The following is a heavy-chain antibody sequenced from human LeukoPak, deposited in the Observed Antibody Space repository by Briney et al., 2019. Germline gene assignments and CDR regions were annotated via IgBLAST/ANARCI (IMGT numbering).Heavy chain of an antibody. J-gene: IGHJ4*02. CDR1: GGSISSSSYY. V-gene: IGHV4-39*01. CDR3: ARLGRIAVAGTGLVGY. D-gene: IGHD6-19*01. Sequence: SETLSLTCTVSGGSISSSSYYWGWIRQPPGKGLEWIGSIYYSGSTYYNPSLKSRVTISVDTSKNQFSLKLSYVTAADSAVYYCARLGRIAVAGTGLVGYWGQGTLVTVSS. CDR2: IYYSGST.